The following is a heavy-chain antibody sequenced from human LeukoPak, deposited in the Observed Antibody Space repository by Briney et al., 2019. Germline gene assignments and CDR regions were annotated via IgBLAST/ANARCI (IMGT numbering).Heavy chain of an antibody. CDR2: IYYSGST. Sequence: PSETLSLTCTVSGGSISSSSYYWGWIRQPPGKGLEWMGSIYYSGSTYYNPSLMSRVTISVDTSKTQFSLKLSSVTAADTAVYYCARSVREDYDILTGSLFDLWGRGTLVTVSS. D-gene: IGHD3-9*01. V-gene: IGHV4-39*01. CDR3: ARSVREDYDILTGSLFDL. CDR1: GGSISSSSYY. J-gene: IGHJ2*01.